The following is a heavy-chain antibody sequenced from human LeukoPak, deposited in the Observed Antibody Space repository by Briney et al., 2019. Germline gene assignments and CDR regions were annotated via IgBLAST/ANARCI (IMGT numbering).Heavy chain of an antibody. J-gene: IGHJ4*02. D-gene: IGHD5-24*01. V-gene: IGHV1-24*01. CDR1: GYSLTEFY. CDR3: ARIDRGGYNYPFYFDH. CDR2: FDPDDGET. Sequence: ASVKVFSKVSGYSLTEFYIHWVRQAPGKGLERMGGFDPDDGETIYAQKFQGRVTMTEDTSADIAYLELSSLKSEDTAIYYCARIDRGGYNYPFYFDHWGQGTLVTVSS.